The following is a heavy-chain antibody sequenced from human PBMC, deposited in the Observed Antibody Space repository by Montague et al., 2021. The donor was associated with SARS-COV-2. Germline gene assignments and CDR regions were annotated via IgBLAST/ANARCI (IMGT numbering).Heavy chain of an antibody. J-gene: IGHJ5*02. CDR3: ARHSGVWLEAVTNWFDP. Sequence: SETLSLTCTVSGGSISSCSYYWGWIRQPPGKGLEWIGSIYYSGSTYYNPSLKSRVTISVDTSKNQLSLKLSSVTAADTAVYYCARHSGVWLEAVTNWFDPWGQGTLVTVSS. CDR2: IYYSGST. V-gene: IGHV4-39*01. D-gene: IGHD6-19*01. CDR1: GGSISSCSYY.